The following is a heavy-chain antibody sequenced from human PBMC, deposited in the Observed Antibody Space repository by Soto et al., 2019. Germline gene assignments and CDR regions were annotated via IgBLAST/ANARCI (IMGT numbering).Heavy chain of an antibody. Sequence: GESLKISCKGYGYTFTDYWIGWVRQMPGKGLELIGLIYPGDSDTRYSPSFQGRVTISADKSISTAFLQWSSLRASDTAMYYCARLVVVAATLGLDYYYGMDVWGQGTTVTVSS. J-gene: IGHJ6*02. CDR2: IYPGDSDT. D-gene: IGHD2-15*01. CDR1: GYTFTDYW. V-gene: IGHV5-51*01. CDR3: ARLVVVAATLGLDYYYGMDV.